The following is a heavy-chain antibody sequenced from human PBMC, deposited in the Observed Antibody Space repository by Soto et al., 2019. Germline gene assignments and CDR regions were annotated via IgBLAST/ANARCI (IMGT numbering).Heavy chain of an antibody. J-gene: IGHJ6*02. CDR1: GGSISSGDYY. CDR2: IYYSGST. Sequence: SETLSLTCTVSGGSISSGDYYWSWIRQPPGKGLEWIGYIYYSGSTYYNPSLKSRVTISVDTSKNQFSLKLSSVTAADTAVYYCARDEEKTYYYYGMDVWGQGTTVTVSS. CDR3: ARDEEKTYYYYGMDV. V-gene: IGHV4-30-4*01.